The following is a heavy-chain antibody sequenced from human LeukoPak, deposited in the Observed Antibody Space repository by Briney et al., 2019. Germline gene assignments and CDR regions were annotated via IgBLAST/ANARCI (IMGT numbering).Heavy chain of an antibody. J-gene: IGHJ4*02. CDR1: GFTFSSYA. V-gene: IGHV3-23*01. D-gene: IGHD2-15*01. CDR3: ATNRGGYCSGGSCYVESDY. CDR2: ISGSGGST. Sequence: PGGSLRLSCAASGFTFSSYAMSSVRHAPGKGLEWVSAISGSGGSTYYADSVKGRFTISRDNSKNTLYLQMNSLRAEDTAVYYCATNRGGYCSGGSCYVESDYWGQGTLVTVSS.